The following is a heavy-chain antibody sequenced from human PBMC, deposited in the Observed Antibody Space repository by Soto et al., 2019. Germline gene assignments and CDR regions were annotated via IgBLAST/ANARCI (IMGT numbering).Heavy chain of an antibody. CDR2: TYYRSKWKT. J-gene: IGHJ3*02. CDR3: ARGDGNDS. CDR1: GDSVSSNSAA. Sequence: SQTLSLTCAISGDSVSSNSAAWNWVRQSPSRGLEWLGRTYYRSKWKTDYAVSVRGRIAINPDTSNNQFSLQLNSVTPGDTAVYYCARGDGNDSWGRGTMVTVSS. D-gene: IGHD3-16*01. V-gene: IGHV6-1*01.